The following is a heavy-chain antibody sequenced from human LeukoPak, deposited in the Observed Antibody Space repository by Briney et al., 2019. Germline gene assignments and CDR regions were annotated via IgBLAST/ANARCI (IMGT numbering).Heavy chain of an antibody. V-gene: IGHV3-23*01. CDR1: GFTFSSYA. CDR2: ISDSGDYT. J-gene: IGHJ4*02. CDR3: AKEANTIFGVDTRLNY. Sequence: GGSLRLSCAGSGFTFSSYAMSWVRQAPGQGLEWVSVISDSGDYTSYADSVRGRFTISRDNSRNTLYLQLNSLRVEDTALYYCAKEANTIFGVDTRLNYWGQGTLVTVSS. D-gene: IGHD3-3*01.